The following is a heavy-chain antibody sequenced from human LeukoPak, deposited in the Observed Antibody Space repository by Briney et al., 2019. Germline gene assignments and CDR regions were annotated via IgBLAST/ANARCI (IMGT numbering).Heavy chain of an antibody. J-gene: IGHJ2*01. CDR1: GYTFTGYY. V-gene: IGHV1-2*02. CDR2: INPNSGGT. D-gene: IGHD3-9*01. CDR3: ARDQTDPRYFDWAEPRYFDL. Sequence: ASVKVSCKASGYTFTGYYMHWVRQAPGQGLEWMGWINPNSGGTNYAQKLQGRVTMTTDTSTSTAYMELRSLRSDDTAVYYCARDQTDPRYFDWAEPRYFDLWGRGTLVTVSS.